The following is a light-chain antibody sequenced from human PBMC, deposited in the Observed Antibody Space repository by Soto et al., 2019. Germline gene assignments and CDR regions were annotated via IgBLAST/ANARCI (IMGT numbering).Light chain of an antibody. CDR3: QQVNSCPLT. Sequence: DIHMTQSPSSVSASVGDRVTITCRASQGISSWLAWYQQTPRKAPKLLISAACSMQSGVPSRFSGSRSEEDSTLTCGSRKTGDFATYLFQQVNSCPLTFGGGNNVVI. J-gene: IGKJ4*01. CDR1: QGISSW. V-gene: IGKV1D-12*01. CDR2: AAC.